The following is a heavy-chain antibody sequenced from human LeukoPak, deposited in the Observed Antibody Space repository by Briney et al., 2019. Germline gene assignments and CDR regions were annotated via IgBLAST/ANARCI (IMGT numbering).Heavy chain of an antibody. CDR3: VVGGSPGY. D-gene: IGHD2-15*01. CDR2: ISTDGYTT. Sequence: QPGGSLRLSCAASGFTFSSYWMHWVRHAPRKGLVWVSRISTDGYTTDYADFVQGRFTASRDNTKNTWSLEMNSLRAEDTAVYYCVVGGSPGYWGQGTLVTVSS. V-gene: IGHV3-74*01. J-gene: IGHJ4*02. CDR1: GFTFSSYW.